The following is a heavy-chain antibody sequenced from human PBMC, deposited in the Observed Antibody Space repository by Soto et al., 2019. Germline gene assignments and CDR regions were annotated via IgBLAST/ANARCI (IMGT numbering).Heavy chain of an antibody. CDR1: GFSLTTSGVG. V-gene: IGHV2-5*02. CDR2: IYWDDDK. D-gene: IGHD3-3*01. CDR3: AHRVRRTVFGLVTTTAIYFDF. Sequence: QITLNESGPTVVRPTETLTLTCRFSGFSLTTSGVGVGWVRQSPGKAPEWLALIYWDDDKRYSESLTSRLTIAKDTSKNQVVLTVANLDPTDTATYYCAHRVRRTVFGLVTTTAIYFDFWGQGTPVAVSS. J-gene: IGHJ4*02.